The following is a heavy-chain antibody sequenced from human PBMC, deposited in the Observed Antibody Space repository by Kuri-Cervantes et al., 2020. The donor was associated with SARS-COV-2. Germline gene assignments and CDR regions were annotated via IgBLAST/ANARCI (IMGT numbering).Heavy chain of an antibody. CDR2: INPSGGST. D-gene: IGHD3-22*01. J-gene: IGHJ4*02. CDR1: VYTFTSYY. V-gene: IGHV1-46*01. Sequence: ASVNVSCKASVYTFTSYYMHWVRQAPGQGLEWMGIINPSGGSTSYAQKFQGRVTMTRDTSTSTVYMELSSLRSEDTAVYYCARDVFPAYYYDSSGPTPGMWWGQGTLVTVSS. CDR3: ARDVFPAYYYDSSGPTPGMW.